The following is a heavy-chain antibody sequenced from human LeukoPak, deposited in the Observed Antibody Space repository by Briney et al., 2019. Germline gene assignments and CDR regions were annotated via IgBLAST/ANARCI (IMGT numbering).Heavy chain of an antibody. V-gene: IGHV1-2*06. CDR1: GYTFTDFW. CDR2: IDPNTGDR. Sequence: VASVKVSCKASGYTFTDFWIHWVRQAPGQGLEWVGRIDPNTGDRKYAQKFQWKVTMTRDTSTDTAYMELFGLTTDDTAVYYCARDAAVVGQGSEYSGQGTLVTVSS. J-gene: IGHJ4*02. CDR3: ARDAAVVGQGSEY. D-gene: IGHD6-19*01.